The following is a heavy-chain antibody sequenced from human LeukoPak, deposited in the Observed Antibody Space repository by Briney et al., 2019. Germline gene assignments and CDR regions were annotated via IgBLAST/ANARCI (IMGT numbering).Heavy chain of an antibody. V-gene: IGHV1-2*02. CDR3: ARDGSFDY. CDR1: GYTFTDYY. Sequence: GASVKVSCKASGYTFTDYYMHWVRQAPGQGLEWMAWINPNSGGTNYAQKFRGRVTMTKDTSISTAYMELSGLTSDDTAVYYCARDGSFDYWGQGTLVTVSS. CDR2: INPNSGGT. D-gene: IGHD5-12*01. J-gene: IGHJ4*02.